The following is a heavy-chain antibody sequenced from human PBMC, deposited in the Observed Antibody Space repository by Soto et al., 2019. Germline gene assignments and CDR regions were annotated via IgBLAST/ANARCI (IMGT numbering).Heavy chain of an antibody. J-gene: IGHJ5*02. D-gene: IGHD3-16*02. Sequence: SETLSLTCAVYGGSFSGYYWSWIRQPPGKGLEWIGEINHSGSTNYNPSLKSRVTISVGTSKNQFSLKLSSVTAADTAVYYCARKVGECVWGSYRMTNWFDPWGQGTLVTVSS. CDR2: INHSGST. CDR1: GGSFSGYY. V-gene: IGHV4-34*01. CDR3: ARKVGECVWGSYRMTNWFDP.